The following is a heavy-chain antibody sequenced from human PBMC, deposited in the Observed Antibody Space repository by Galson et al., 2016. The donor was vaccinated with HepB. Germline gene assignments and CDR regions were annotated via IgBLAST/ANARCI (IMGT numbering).Heavy chain of an antibody. D-gene: IGHD2-2*01. CDR2: ISWNSGTM. Sequence: SLRLSCAASGFTFDDYAMHWVRQAPGKGLEWVSGISWNSGTMRYADSVKGRFTISRDNAKNSLYLQMNNLRPEDTALYYCAKDIRNYADDAIDYWGQGTLVTVSS. CDR3: AKDIRNYADDAIDY. J-gene: IGHJ4*02. CDR1: GFTFDDYA. V-gene: IGHV3-9*01.